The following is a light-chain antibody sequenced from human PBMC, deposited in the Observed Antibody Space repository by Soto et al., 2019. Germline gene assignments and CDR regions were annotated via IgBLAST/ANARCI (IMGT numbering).Light chain of an antibody. Sequence: EIVLTQSPATLSVSPGERATLSCRASQSVSTYLAWYQQKPGQAPRLLIYDASNRATGIPARFSGSGSGTDFTLTISSLEPEDLAVYYCQQRASWPLTFGGGTKVEIK. V-gene: IGKV3-11*01. CDR3: QQRASWPLT. CDR1: QSVSTY. CDR2: DAS. J-gene: IGKJ4*01.